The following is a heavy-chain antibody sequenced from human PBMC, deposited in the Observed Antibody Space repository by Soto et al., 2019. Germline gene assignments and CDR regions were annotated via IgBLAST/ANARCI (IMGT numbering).Heavy chain of an antibody. Sequence: PLETLSLTCSVSGYSIINSRFYWAWIRQPPGEGLEWIGSIYHTGNAYYNPSLKSRVTISVDTSKNLFSLKLTSVTAADAALYFCARDFFDSSDYTTNWFDPWGQGTLVTVSS. V-gene: IGHV4-39*01. CDR3: ARDFFDSSDYTTNWFDP. J-gene: IGHJ5*02. CDR1: GYSIINSRFY. CDR2: IYHTGNA. D-gene: IGHD3-22*01.